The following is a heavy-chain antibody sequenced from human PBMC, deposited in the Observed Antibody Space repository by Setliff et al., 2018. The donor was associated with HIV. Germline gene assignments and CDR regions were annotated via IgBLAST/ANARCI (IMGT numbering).Heavy chain of an antibody. V-gene: IGHV1-2*06. CDR1: GYTFTGYY. D-gene: IGHD3-10*01. J-gene: IGHJ5*02. CDR3: ARGYGSGSYYNWFDP. CDR2: INPNSGGT. Sequence: ASVKVSCKASGYTFTGYYMHWVRLAPGQGLEWMGRINPNSGGTNYAQKFQGRVTMTRDTSISTAYMELSRLRSDDTAVYYCARGYGSGSYYNWFDPWGQGTLVTVSS.